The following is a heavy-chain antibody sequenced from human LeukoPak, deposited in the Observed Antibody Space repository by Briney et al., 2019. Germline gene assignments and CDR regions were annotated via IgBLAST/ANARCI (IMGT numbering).Heavy chain of an antibody. CDR1: GFSFSDYY. V-gene: IGHV3-11*01. Sequence: GGSLRLSCAAFGFSFSDYYMSWIRQAPGKGLEWVSYIRSSGSTIYYADSVKGRFTISRDITKNSLYLQMNSLRAEDTAVYYCARVDYYGSGSIYYYGMDVWGQGTTVTVSS. D-gene: IGHD3-10*01. CDR3: ARVDYYGSGSIYYYGMDV. CDR2: IRSSGSTI. J-gene: IGHJ6*02.